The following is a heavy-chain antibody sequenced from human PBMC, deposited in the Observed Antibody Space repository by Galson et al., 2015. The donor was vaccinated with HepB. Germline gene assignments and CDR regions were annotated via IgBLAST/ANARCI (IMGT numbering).Heavy chain of an antibody. Sequence: SVKVSCKASGYSFTNHDINWVRQATGQGLGWMGWMNPNSGNTGYAQKFQGRVIMTRNTSISTAYMELSRLTSEDTAVYYCARGIFGIKDDWGQGTTVTVSS. D-gene: IGHD3-3*02. J-gene: IGHJ6*02. CDR3: ARGIFGIKDD. CDR1: GYSFTNHD. V-gene: IGHV1-8*02. CDR2: MNPNSGNT.